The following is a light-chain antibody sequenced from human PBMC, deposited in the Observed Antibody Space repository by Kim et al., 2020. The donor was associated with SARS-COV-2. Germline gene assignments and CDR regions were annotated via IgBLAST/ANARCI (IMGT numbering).Light chain of an antibody. CDR1: SGNIASNF. CDR2: EDN. J-gene: IGLJ2*01. V-gene: IGLV6-57*03. CDR3: QSYDNNIVI. Sequence: GKAGAISVTRRSGNIASNFVQWYQQRPGSAPITVIYEDNRRPSGVPERISGSIDSASNSASLTISGLKTEDEADYYCQSYDNNIVIFGGGTQLTVL.